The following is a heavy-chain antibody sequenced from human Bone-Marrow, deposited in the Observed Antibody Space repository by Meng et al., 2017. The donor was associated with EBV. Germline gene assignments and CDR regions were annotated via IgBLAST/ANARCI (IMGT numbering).Heavy chain of an antibody. CDR3: ARGSIKSGSYSIDS. V-gene: IGHV4-4*02. Sequence: QVQLQEAGPGLWKALGTLSLTCAVSGGSISTNFWWSWVSQSPGKGLEWIGEIYYSGTTTYNPSLKSRVTISVDKSKNQFSLKLTSVTAADTAVYYCARGSIKSGSYSIDSWGQGTLVTVSS. CDR1: GGSISTNFW. D-gene: IGHD1-26*01. CDR2: IYYSGTT. J-gene: IGHJ4*02.